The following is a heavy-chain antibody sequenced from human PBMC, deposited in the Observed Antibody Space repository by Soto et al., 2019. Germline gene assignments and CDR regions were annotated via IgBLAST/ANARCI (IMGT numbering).Heavy chain of an antibody. Sequence: TYTVSGRSISTSRDYWGCIRQPPGKGLEWIGSIYYSGSTYYNPSLKSRVTISVDTSKNQFSLKLSSVTAADTAVYYCARHPVWEYAIHSAFDMWGQGTMVT. D-gene: IGHD2-8*01. CDR1: GRSISTSRDY. CDR2: IYYSGST. CDR3: ARHPVWEYAIHSAFDM. V-gene: IGHV4-39*01. J-gene: IGHJ3*02.